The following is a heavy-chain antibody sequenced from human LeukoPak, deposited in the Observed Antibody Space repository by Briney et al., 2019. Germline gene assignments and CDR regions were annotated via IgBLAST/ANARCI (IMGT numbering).Heavy chain of an antibody. D-gene: IGHD6-19*01. CDR2: ISGSGGST. J-gene: IGHJ4*02. V-gene: IGHV3-23*01. CDR3: AKDLWYSSGWYRGLGFDY. CDR1: GFTFSSYA. Sequence: GGSLRLSCAASGFTFSSYAMSWVRQAPGKRLEWVSAISGSGGSTYYADSVKGRFTISRDNSKNTLYLQMNSLRAEDTAVYYCAKDLWYSSGWYRGLGFDYWGQGTLVTVSS.